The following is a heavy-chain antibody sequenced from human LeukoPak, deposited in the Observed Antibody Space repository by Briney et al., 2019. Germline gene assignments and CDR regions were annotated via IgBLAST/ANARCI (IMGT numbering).Heavy chain of an antibody. CDR1: GFTFNRYR. CDR3: ARMMTAFDGSGHDIQRGAFDI. Sequence: GGSLRLSCAASGFTFNRYRMHWVRQAPGKGLEWVAVASYDGRYQFYADSVKGRFTVSRDNSKNTLFLQMNSLRAEDTAVYHCARMMTAFDGSGHDIQRGAFDIWGQGTMVTVS. J-gene: IGHJ3*02. CDR2: ASYDGRYQ. V-gene: IGHV3-30*04. D-gene: IGHD5-12*01.